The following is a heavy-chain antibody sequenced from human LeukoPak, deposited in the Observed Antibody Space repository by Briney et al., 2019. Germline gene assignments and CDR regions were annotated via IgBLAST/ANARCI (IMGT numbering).Heavy chain of an antibody. Sequence: ASVKVSCKASGYTFTGYYIHWVRQAPGQGLEWMGWINPNSGGTNYAQKFQGRVTMTRDTSISTAYMELSRLRSDDTAVYYCARDDIVVVPAARGDYWGQGTLVTVSS. CDR1: GYTFTGYY. CDR3: ARDDIVVVPAARGDY. V-gene: IGHV1-2*02. D-gene: IGHD2-2*01. CDR2: INPNSGGT. J-gene: IGHJ4*02.